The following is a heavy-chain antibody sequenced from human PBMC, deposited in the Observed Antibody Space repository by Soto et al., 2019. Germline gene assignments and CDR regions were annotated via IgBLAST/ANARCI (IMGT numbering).Heavy chain of an antibody. Sequence: ASVKVSCKASGYTFTSYDINWVRQATGQGLEWMGWMNPNSGNTGYAQKFQGRVTMTRNTSISTAYMELSSLRSEDTAVYYCARGGDTAGYYYYGMDVWGQGTTVTVSS. D-gene: IGHD5-18*01. CDR3: ARGGDTAGYYYYGMDV. CDR2: MNPNSGNT. J-gene: IGHJ6*02. CDR1: GYTFTSYD. V-gene: IGHV1-8*01.